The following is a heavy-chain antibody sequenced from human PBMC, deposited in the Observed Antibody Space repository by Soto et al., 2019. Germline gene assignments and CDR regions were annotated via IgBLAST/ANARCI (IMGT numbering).Heavy chain of an antibody. J-gene: IGHJ4*02. CDR3: AKDVALVWGTYSPPSFDY. Sequence: PGGSLRLSCAASGFTFSSYARSWLRQAPGKGLDWVSTISGNGSRTYYADSVKGRFTISRATSRNTLYLQMNSLRAEDTAVYYCAKDVALVWGTYSPPSFDYWGQGILVTVS. CDR2: ISGNGSRT. CDR1: GFTFSSYA. V-gene: IGHV3-23*01. D-gene: IGHD3-16*01.